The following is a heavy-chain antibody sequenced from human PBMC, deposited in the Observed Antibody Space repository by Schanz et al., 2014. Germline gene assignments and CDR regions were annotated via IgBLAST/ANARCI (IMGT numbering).Heavy chain of an antibody. J-gene: IGHJ4*02. CDR3: ARDLARYYYGSGTDY. D-gene: IGHD3-10*01. Sequence: QVQLEESGGGVVQPGGSLRLSCVASGFSFSGFAVHWVRQAPGKGLEWVSIVSHDGFTKHYADSVKGRFTISRDNSKNTLYLQMNSLRAEDTAVYYCARDLARYYYGSGTDYWGQGTLVTVSS. CDR2: VSHDGFTK. CDR1: GFSFSGFA. V-gene: IGHV3-30*04.